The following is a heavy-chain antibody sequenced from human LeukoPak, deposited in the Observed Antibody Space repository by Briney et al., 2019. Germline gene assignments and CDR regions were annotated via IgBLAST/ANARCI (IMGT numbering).Heavy chain of an antibody. Sequence: SETLSLTCAVYGGSFSGYYWSWIRQPPGKGLEWIGEINHSGSTTYNPSLKGRVTISVDTSKNQFSLKLSSVTAADTAVYYCARDYGFDYFDYWGQGTLVTVSS. CDR3: ARDYGFDYFDY. V-gene: IGHV4-34*01. D-gene: IGHD4-17*01. CDR1: GGSFSGYY. CDR2: INHSGST. J-gene: IGHJ4*02.